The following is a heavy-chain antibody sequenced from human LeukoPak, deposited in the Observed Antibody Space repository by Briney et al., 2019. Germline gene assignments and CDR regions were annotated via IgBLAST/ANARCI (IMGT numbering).Heavy chain of an antibody. CDR1: GFTFSSYA. Sequence: GGSLRLSCAASGFTFSSYAMSWVRQAPGKGLEWVSTLSGSGDDTSYANSVRGRFTISRDNSKNTVYLQMNSLRAEDTAIYYCAKDVGFGNVYYHHFDYGGQGTLVTVSS. CDR3: AKDVGFGNVYYHHFDY. V-gene: IGHV3-23*01. CDR2: LSGSGDDT. D-gene: IGHD3-3*01. J-gene: IGHJ4*02.